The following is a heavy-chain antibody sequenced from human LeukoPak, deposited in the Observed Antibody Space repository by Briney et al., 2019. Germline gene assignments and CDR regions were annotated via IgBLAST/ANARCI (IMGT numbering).Heavy chain of an antibody. CDR2: IYPGDSDT. D-gene: IGHD2-2*01. J-gene: IGHJ4*02. CDR1: GYSFTSYW. V-gene: IGHV5-51*01. CDR3: ARQGGSVAAANNPEY. Sequence: GESLKISCQGSGYSFTSYWIGWVRQMPGKGLEWMGIIYPGDSDTRYSPSFQGQVTISADKSISTAYLQWSSLKASDTAMYYCARQGGSVAAANNPEYWGQGTLVTVSS.